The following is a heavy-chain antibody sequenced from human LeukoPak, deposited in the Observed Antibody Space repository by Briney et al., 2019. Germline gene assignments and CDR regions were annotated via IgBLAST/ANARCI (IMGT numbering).Heavy chain of an antibody. J-gene: IGHJ5*02. CDR3: ATDPTETTRWFDP. CDR2: INNSGSKT. D-gene: IGHD4-17*01. V-gene: IGHV3-23*01. CDR1: GFTFGNNA. Sequence: SGGSLRLSCAASGFTFGNNAMSWVRQAPGKGLEWVSGINNSGSKTYYADSVRGRFTMSRDNSKNTLYLQMNSLRVEDTAVYYCATDPTETTRWFDPWGQGTLVTVSS.